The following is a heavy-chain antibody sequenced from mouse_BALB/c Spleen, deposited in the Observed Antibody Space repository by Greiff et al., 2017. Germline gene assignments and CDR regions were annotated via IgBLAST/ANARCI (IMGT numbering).Heavy chain of an antibody. D-gene: IGHD1-1*01. Sequence: VQLQQSGAELVKPGASVKLSCKASGYTFTSYYMYWVKQRPGQGLEWIGEINPSNGGTNFTEKFKSKATLTVDKSSSTAYMQLSSLTSEDSAVYYCTRRGSSLAYWGQGTLVTVSA. V-gene: IGHV1S81*02. J-gene: IGHJ3*01. CDR1: GYTFTSYY. CDR2: INPSNGGT. CDR3: TRRGSSLAY.